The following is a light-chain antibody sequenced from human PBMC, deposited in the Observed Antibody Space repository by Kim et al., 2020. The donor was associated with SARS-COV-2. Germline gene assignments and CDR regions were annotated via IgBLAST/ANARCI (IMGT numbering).Light chain of an antibody. Sequence: GLSVHISCTGTSRHICAYHDVYWCPQHPGKVPKVMISYVSERPSGVSNRFSGSKSGNTASLTISGLQPEGEADYYCTSFTGSGTWVFGGGTQLTVL. CDR3: TSFTGSGTWV. CDR1: SRHICAYHD. CDR2: YVS. V-gene: IGLV2-14*04. J-gene: IGLJ3*02.